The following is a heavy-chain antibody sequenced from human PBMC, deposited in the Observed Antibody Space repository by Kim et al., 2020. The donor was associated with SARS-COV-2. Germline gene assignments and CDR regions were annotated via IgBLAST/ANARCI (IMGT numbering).Heavy chain of an antibody. Sequence: SETLSLTCTVSGGSISSYYWSWIRQPPGKGLEWIGYIYYSGSTNYNPSLKSRVTISVDTSKNQFSLKLSSVTAADTAVYYCARGSHVVVTPFDYWGQGTLVTVSS. CDR3: ARGSHVVVTPFDY. CDR1: GGSISSYY. D-gene: IGHD2-21*02. J-gene: IGHJ4*02. CDR2: IYYSGST. V-gene: IGHV4-59*13.